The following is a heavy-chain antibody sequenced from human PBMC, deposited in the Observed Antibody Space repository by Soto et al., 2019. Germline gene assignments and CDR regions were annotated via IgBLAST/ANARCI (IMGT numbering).Heavy chain of an antibody. CDR2: IIPIFGTA. J-gene: IGHJ4*02. V-gene: IGHV1-69*13. Sequence: GASVKVSCKASGGTFSSYAISWVRQAPGQGLEWMGGIIPIFGTANYAQKFQGRVTITADESTSTAYMELSSLRSEDTAVYYCARDLGYCSGGSCYTHFDYWGQGTLVTVSS. CDR3: ARDLGYCSGGSCYTHFDY. CDR1: GGTFSSYA. D-gene: IGHD2-15*01.